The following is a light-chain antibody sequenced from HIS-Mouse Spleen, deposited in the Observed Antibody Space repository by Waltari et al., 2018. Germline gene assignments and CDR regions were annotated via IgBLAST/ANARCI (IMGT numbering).Light chain of an antibody. CDR1: SSNIGSNT. CDR2: SNK. V-gene: IGLV1-44*01. CDR3: AAWDDSLNGRV. Sequence: QSVLTQPPSASGTPGQRVTISCSGSSSNIGSNTVNWYQQLPGTAPKLLIYSNKQRPSGVPARFDGSKSGTSASLAISGRQSEDEADYYCAAWDDSLNGRVFGGGTKLTVL. J-gene: IGLJ3*02.